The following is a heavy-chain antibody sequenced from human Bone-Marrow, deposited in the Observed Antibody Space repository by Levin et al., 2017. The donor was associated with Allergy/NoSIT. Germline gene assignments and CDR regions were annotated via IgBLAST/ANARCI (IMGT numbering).Heavy chain of an antibody. Sequence: GESLKISCAASGFTFRHYTMNWVRQAPGKGLEWVSCITSSGDSTYYADSVKGRFTISRDNAKNSLYLQLNRLRDEDTAMYYCARDPARGYYDSSGYSGDHWGQGTLVTVTS. D-gene: IGHD3-22*01. CDR2: ITSSGDST. CDR3: ARDPARGYYDSSGYSGDH. V-gene: IGHV3-48*02. CDR1: GFTFRHYT. J-gene: IGHJ4*02.